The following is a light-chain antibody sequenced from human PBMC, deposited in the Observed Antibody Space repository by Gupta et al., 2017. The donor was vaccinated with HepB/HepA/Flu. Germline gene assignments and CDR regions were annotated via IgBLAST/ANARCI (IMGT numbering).Light chain of an antibody. CDR2: DSS. J-gene: IGKJ4*01. CDR3: QQRSNWPHT. V-gene: IGKV3-11*01. CDR1: QSVSTY. Sequence: DIVLTQSPATLSLSPGERATLSCRASQSVSTYLAWYQQKPGQAPRLLIYDSSSRATGVPARFSGSGSGTDFTLTITSLAPEDFAVYYCQQRSNWPHTFGGGTKVDIK.